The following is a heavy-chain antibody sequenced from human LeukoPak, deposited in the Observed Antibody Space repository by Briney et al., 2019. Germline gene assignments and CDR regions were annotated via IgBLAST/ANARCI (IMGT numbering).Heavy chain of an antibody. Sequence: GGSLRLSCAASGFTFSSYSMNWVRQAPGKGLGWVSSISSSSSYIYYADSVKGRFTISRDNAKNSLYLQMNSLRAEDTAVYYCARGHLDYDILTGYSYWGQGTLVTVSS. CDR2: ISSSSSYI. D-gene: IGHD3-9*01. CDR3: ARGHLDYDILTGYSY. J-gene: IGHJ4*02. CDR1: GFTFSSYS. V-gene: IGHV3-21*01.